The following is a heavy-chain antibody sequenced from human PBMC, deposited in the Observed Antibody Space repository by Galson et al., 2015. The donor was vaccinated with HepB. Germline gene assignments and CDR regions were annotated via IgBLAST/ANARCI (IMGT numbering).Heavy chain of an antibody. J-gene: IGHJ1*01. V-gene: IGHV3-30-3*01. CDR2: ISYDGINK. CDR1: GFTFNNYA. CDR3: AVCFSTSCYAAENFQH. Sequence: SLRLSCAASGFTFNNYAINWVRQAPGKGLERVAVISYDGINKWYADSVKGRFTISRDNPKNTVYLQINSLRAEDTAVYFCAVCFSTSCYAAENFQHWGQGTLVTVSS. D-gene: IGHD2-2*01.